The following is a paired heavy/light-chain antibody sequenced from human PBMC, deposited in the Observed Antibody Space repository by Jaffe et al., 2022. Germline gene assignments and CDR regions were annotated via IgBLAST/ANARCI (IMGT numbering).Heavy chain of an antibody. J-gene: IGHJ4*02. D-gene: IGHD3-16*02. Sequence: QVQLVQSGAEVKKPGASVKVSCKASGYTFTSYGISWVRQAPGQGLEWMGWISAYNGNTNYAQKLQGRVTMTTDTSTSTAYMELRSLRSDDTAVYYCARAMITFGGVIVKAGDYWGQGTLVTVSS. CDR3: ARAMITFGGVIVKAGDY. CDR2: ISAYNGNT. V-gene: IGHV1-18*01. CDR1: GYTFTSYG.
Light chain of an antibody. CDR2: AAS. CDR3: QQLNSYLAT. J-gene: IGKJ2*01. CDR1: QGISSY. Sequence: DIQLTQSPSFLSASVGDRVTITCRASQGISSYLAWYQQKPGKAPKLLIYAASTLQSGVPSRFSGSGSGTEFTLTISSLQPEDFATYYCQQLNSYLATFGQGTKLEIK. V-gene: IGKV1-9*01.